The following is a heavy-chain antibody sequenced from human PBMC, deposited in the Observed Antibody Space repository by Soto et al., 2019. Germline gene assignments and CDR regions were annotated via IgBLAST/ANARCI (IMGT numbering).Heavy chain of an antibody. CDR1: GFTFSSYW. J-gene: IGHJ4*02. V-gene: IGHV3-7*01. D-gene: IGHD2-21*02. CDR3: AREGIVVVTYHDS. CDR2: IKQDGSEK. Sequence: EVQLVESGGGLVQPGGSLRLSCAASGFTFSSYWMSWVRQAPGKGLEWVANIKQDGSEKYYVDSVKGRFTISRDNAKNSLYLQMNSLRAEDTAVYYCAREGIVVVTYHDSWGQGTLVTVSS.